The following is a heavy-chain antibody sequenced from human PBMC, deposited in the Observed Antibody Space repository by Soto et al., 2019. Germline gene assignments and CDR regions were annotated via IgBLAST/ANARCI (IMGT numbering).Heavy chain of an antibody. J-gene: IGHJ3*02. CDR3: ARAELYDYGDYKDAFDI. V-gene: IGHV3-53*04. Sequence: GGSLRLSCAASGFTVSSNYMSWVRQAPGKGLEWVSVIYSGGSTYYADSVKGRFTISGHNSKNTLYLQMNSLRAEDTAVYYCARAELYDYGDYKDAFDIWGQGTMVTV. D-gene: IGHD4-17*01. CDR2: IYSGGST. CDR1: GFTVSSNY.